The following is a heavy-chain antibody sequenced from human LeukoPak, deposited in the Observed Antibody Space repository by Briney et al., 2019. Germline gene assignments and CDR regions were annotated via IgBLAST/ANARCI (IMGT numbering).Heavy chain of an antibody. Sequence: GGSLRLSCAASGFTFDDYTMHWVRQAPGKGLEWVSLISWDGGSTYSADSVKGRFTISRDNSIYSLYLQMNSLRTEDTALYYCAKDIRRGYSYGTYFDYWGQGTLVTVSS. J-gene: IGHJ4*02. V-gene: IGHV3-43*01. CDR2: ISWDGGST. CDR3: AKDIRRGYSYGTYFDY. D-gene: IGHD5-18*01. CDR1: GFTFDDYT.